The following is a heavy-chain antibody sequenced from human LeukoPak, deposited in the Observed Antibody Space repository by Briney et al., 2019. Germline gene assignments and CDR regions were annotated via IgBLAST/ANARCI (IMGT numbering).Heavy chain of an antibody. CDR1: GYTFTSYG. D-gene: IGHD3-22*01. CDR3: ARDPSDSSGYYYVGVDY. Sequence: ASVKVPCKASGYTFTSYGISWVRQAPGQGLEWMGWISAYNGNTNYAQKLQGRVTMTTDTSTSTAYMELRSLRSDDTAVYYCARDPSDSSGYYYVGVDYWGQGTLVTVSS. V-gene: IGHV1-18*01. CDR2: ISAYNGNT. J-gene: IGHJ4*02.